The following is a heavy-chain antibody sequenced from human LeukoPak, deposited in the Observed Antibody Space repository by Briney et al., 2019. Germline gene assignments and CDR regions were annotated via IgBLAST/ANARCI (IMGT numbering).Heavy chain of an antibody. CDR3: VRDLGYSSGHGPYYFDY. D-gene: IGHD6-19*01. J-gene: IGHJ4*02. Sequence: SETLSLTCTVSGGSISSYYWSWIRQPPGKGLEWMGYIYYSGSTNYNPSLKSRVTISVDTSKNQFSLKLSSVTAADTAVYYCVRDLGYSSGHGPYYFDYWGQGTLVTVSS. CDR2: IYYSGST. V-gene: IGHV4-59*01. CDR1: GGSISSYY.